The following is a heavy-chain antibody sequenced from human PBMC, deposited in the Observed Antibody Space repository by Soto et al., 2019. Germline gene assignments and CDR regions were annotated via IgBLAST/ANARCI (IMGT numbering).Heavy chain of an antibody. V-gene: IGHV4-38-2*02. CDR1: GYSISSGYY. Sequence: PSETLSLTCAVSGYSISSGYYWGWIRQPPGKGLEWIGSMYHSGASFYNPSLESRVIVSVDTSKNQFSLRLSSVTAEDTAVYYCARDSTYLHTSGPSWGQGTLVTVSS. J-gene: IGHJ5*02. CDR3: ARDSTYLHTSGPS. D-gene: IGHD3-22*01. CDR2: MYHSGAS.